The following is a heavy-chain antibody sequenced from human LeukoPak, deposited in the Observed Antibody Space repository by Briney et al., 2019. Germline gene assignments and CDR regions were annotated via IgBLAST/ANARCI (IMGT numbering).Heavy chain of an antibody. CDR1: GFTFSSYG. J-gene: IGHJ6*04. Sequence: GRSLTLSCAASGFTFSSYGMHWVRQAPGKGLEWVAVISYDGSNKYYADSVKGRFTISRDNSKNTLYLQMNSLRAEDTGVEYCAKTRFGEGDYYYGMDVWGKGTTVTVSS. D-gene: IGHD3-10*01. CDR3: AKTRFGEGDYYYGMDV. V-gene: IGHV3-30*18. CDR2: ISYDGSNK.